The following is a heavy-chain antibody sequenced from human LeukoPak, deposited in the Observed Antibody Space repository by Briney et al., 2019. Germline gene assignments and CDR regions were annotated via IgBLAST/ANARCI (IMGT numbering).Heavy chain of an antibody. D-gene: IGHD6-6*01. CDR1: GFTFDDYG. J-gene: IGHJ4*02. CDR2: ISGSGGTT. Sequence: GGSLRLSCAASGFTFDDYGMSWVRQAPGKGLEWVSTISGSGGTTYYADSVKGRFTISRDNSRNTLYLQMNSLEAGDTAVYYCAKTEYSSSTHFDYWGQGTLVTVSS. CDR3: AKTEYSSSTHFDY. V-gene: IGHV3-23*01.